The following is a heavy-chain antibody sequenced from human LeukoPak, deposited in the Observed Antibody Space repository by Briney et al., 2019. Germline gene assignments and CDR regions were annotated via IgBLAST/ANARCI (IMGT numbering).Heavy chain of an antibody. J-gene: IGHJ4*02. CDR1: GYTFTSYD. CDR3: ARGRSHIVVVTAIDFDY. Sequence: ASVKVSCKASGYTFTSYDINWVRQATGQGLEWMGWMNPNSGNTGYAQKFQGRVTMTRNTSISTAYMELSSLRSEDTAVYYCARGRSHIVVVTAIDFDYWGQGTLVTVSS. D-gene: IGHD2-21*02. CDR2: MNPNSGNT. V-gene: IGHV1-8*01.